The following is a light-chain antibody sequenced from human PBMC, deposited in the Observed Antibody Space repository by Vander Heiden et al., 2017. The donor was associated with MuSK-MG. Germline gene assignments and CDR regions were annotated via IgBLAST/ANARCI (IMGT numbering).Light chain of an antibody. CDR3: QQNNSTPLS. CDR2: AAS. V-gene: IGKV1-39*01. Sequence: IQLTHSPTTLSASVANSLTIACRASRNIRRYLNWYQQKPGKVPKLLIYAASTLQSGVPSRFSGSGFGTDFTLTISSLQPEDFAIYYCQQNNSTPLSFGQGTKVEIK. CDR1: RNIRRY. J-gene: IGKJ1*01.